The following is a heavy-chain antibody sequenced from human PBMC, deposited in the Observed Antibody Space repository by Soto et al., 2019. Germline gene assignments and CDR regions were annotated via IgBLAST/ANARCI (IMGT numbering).Heavy chain of an antibody. V-gene: IGHV3-66*01. CDR1: GFTVSTKY. CDR2: TYSGGST. CDR3: ARDPWAADY. J-gene: IGHJ4*02. D-gene: IGHD3-16*01. Sequence: GGSLRLSCAASGFTVSTKYMSWVRQAPGKGLEWVSVTYSGGSTFYADSVRGRFTISRDNSKNTMNLQMNSLRAEDTAVYYCARDPWAADYWGQGTLVTVSS.